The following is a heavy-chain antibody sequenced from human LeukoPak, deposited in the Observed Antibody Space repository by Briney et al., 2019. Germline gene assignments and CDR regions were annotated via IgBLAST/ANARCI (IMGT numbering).Heavy chain of an antibody. CDR2: ISPKSGGT. CDR1: GYTFTASY. CDR3: ARELGRNAFDV. J-gene: IGHJ3*01. Sequence: ASVKVSCKASGYTFTASYMHWVRQAPGQGLECMGWISPKSGGTNYAQKFQGRITMTGDTSISTGYMELTSLRSDDTAVYYCARELGRNAFDVWGQGTMVTVSS. D-gene: IGHD7-27*01. V-gene: IGHV1-2*02.